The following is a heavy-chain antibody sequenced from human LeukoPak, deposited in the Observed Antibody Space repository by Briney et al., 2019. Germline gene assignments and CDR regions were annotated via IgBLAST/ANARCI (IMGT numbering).Heavy chain of an antibody. CDR2: ISGSGGST. CDR3: AKVPNSGSYFDY. Sequence: GGSLRLSCAASGFTVSSNYMSWVRQAPGKGLEWVSAISGSGGSTYYADSVKGRFTISRDNSKNTLYLQMNSLRAEDTAVYYCAKVPNSGSYFDYWGQGTLVTVSS. D-gene: IGHD1-26*01. V-gene: IGHV3-23*01. CDR1: GFTVSSNY. J-gene: IGHJ4*02.